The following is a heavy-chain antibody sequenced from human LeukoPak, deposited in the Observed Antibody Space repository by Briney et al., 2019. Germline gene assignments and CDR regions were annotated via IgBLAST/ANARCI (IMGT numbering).Heavy chain of an antibody. V-gene: IGHV3-11*01. J-gene: IGHJ4*02. CDR1: GFNLSDHY. CDR3: ARNKRRFDQ. CDR2: SSNRGFST. Sequence: PGGSLRLSCSASGFNLSDHYMSWIRQTPGGGLYWVSYSSNRGFSTYYADSVKDRFTISRDNTKNSLYLEMQSLRAEDTAIYYCARNKRRFDQWGQGTVVTVSS.